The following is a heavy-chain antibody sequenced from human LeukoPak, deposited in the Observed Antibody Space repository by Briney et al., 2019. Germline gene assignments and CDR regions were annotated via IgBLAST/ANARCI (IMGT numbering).Heavy chain of an antibody. J-gene: IGHJ2*01. CDR1: GFTFSSYG. Sequence: PGGSLRLSCAASGFTFSSYGMHWVSQAPGKGLEWVAVISYDGSNKYYADSVKGRFTISRDNSKNTLYLQMNSLRAEDTAVYYCARARVDIAMFTWLNWYFDLWGRGTLVTVSS. D-gene: IGHD5-18*01. V-gene: IGHV3-30*03. CDR3: ARARVDIAMFTWLNWYFDL. CDR2: ISYDGSNK.